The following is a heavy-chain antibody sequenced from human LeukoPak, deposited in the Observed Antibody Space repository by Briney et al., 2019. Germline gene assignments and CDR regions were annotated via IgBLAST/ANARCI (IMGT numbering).Heavy chain of an antibody. D-gene: IGHD6-19*01. CDR3: AREKWENLAVADMGWFDP. CDR1: GYTFTGYY. V-gene: IGHV1-2*02. J-gene: IGHJ5*02. CDR2: INPKSGGT. Sequence: ASVKVSCKASGYTFTGYYMHWVRQAPGQGLEWMGWINPKSGGTNYAQKFQGRVTMTRDTSISTAYMELSRLRSDDTAVYYCAREKWENLAVADMGWFDPWGQGTLVTVSS.